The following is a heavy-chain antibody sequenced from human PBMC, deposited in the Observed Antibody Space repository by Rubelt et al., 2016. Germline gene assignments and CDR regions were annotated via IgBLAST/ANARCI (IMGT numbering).Heavy chain of an antibody. J-gene: IGHJ4*02. CDR2: IYYSGST. V-gene: IGHV4-59*08. CDR1: GGSISSYY. Sequence: QVQLQESGPGLVKPSETLSLTCTVSGGSISSYYWSWIRQPPGKGLEWIGYIYYSGSTNYNPSLKSRVTISVDTSKNKFSPKLGPLTAADTSVYYCARGPSYYDFWSGPQGYWGQGTLVTVSS. CDR3: ARGPSYYDFWSGPQGY. D-gene: IGHD3-3*01.